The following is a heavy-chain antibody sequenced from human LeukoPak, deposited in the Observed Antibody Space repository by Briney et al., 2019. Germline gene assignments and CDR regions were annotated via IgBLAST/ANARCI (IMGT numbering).Heavy chain of an antibody. Sequence: SETLSPTCTVSGGSISSSSYYWGWIRQPPGKGLEWIGSIYYSGSTYYNPSLKSRVTISVDTSKNQFSLKLSSVTAADTAVYYCARGLGSNLFGYSRYYFDYWGQGTLVTVSS. D-gene: IGHD3-22*01. CDR2: IYYSGST. J-gene: IGHJ4*02. V-gene: IGHV4-39*07. CDR3: ARGLGSNLFGYSRYYFDY. CDR1: GGSISSSSYY.